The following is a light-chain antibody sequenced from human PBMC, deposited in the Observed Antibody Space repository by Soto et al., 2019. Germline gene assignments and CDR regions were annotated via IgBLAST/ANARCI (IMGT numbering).Light chain of an antibody. Sequence: AIRMTQSPSSLSASTGDRVTITCRASQGISSYLAWYQQKPGKAPKLLIYAASTLQSGVPSRFSGSGSGTDFTLTISRLQSEDFATYYCQQCYSYPRTFGPGTKVDIK. V-gene: IGKV1-8*01. CDR2: AAS. J-gene: IGKJ3*01. CDR3: QQCYSYPRT. CDR1: QGISSY.